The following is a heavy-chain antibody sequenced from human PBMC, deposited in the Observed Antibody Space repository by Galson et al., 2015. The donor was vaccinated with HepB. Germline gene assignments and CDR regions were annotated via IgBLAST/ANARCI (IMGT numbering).Heavy chain of an antibody. J-gene: IGHJ4*02. D-gene: IGHD4-23*01. Sequence: SLRLSCAASGFIFSSYAMSWVRQAPGKGLEWVSGISGSGASTYYADSVKGRFTISRDNSKNTLYLQMNSLRAEDTALYYCAKDRLPATVVPGAWDHWGQGTLVSVSS. CDR3: AKDRLPATVVPGAWDH. V-gene: IGHV3-23*01. CDR1: GFIFSSYA. CDR2: ISGSGAST.